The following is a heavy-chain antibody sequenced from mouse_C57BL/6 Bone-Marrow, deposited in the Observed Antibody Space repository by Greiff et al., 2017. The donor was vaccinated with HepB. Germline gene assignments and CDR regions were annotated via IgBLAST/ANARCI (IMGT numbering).Heavy chain of an antibody. CDR2: ISSGSSTI. J-gene: IGHJ2*01. CDR3: ATTVVATHDY. V-gene: IGHV5-17*01. D-gene: IGHD1-1*01. Sequence: EVKLMESGGGLVKPGGSLKLSCAASGFTFSDYGMHWVRQAPEKGLEWVAYISSGSSTIYYADTVKGRFTISRDNAKNTLFLQMTSLRSEDTAMYYCATTVVATHDYWGQGTTLTVSS. CDR1: GFTFSDYG.